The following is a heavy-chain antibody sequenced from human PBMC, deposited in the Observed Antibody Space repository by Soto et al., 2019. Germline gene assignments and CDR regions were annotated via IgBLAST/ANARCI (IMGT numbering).Heavy chain of an antibody. D-gene: IGHD3-10*01. CDR2: ISSSSSTI. Sequence: GGSLRLSCAASGFTFSSYSMNWVRQAPGKGLEWVSYISSSSSTIYYADSVKGRFTISRDNAKNSLYLQMNSLRAEDTAVYYCARCEGSYYNDDVADFDYWGQGTLVTVSS. CDR3: ARCEGSYYNDDVADFDY. V-gene: IGHV3-48*01. CDR1: GFTFSSYS. J-gene: IGHJ4*02.